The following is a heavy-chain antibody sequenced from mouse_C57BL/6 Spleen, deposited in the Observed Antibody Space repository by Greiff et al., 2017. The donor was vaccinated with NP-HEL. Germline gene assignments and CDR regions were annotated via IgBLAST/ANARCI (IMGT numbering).Heavy chain of an antibody. CDR1: GYTFTSYT. J-gene: IGHJ2*01. CDR3: ARDHYGSFDD. D-gene: IGHD1-1*01. CDR2: INPSSGYT. Sequence: QVQLQQSGAELARPGASVKMSCKASGYTFTSYTMHWVKQRPGQGLEWIGYINPSSGYTKYNQKFKDKATLTADKSSSTAYMQLSSLTSEDSAVYYCARDHYGSFDDWGQGTTLTVSS. V-gene: IGHV1-4*01.